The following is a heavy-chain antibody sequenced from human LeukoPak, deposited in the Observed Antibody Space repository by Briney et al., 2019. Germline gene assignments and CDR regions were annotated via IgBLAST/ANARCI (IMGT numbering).Heavy chain of an antibody. V-gene: IGHV3-23*01. J-gene: IGHJ4*02. CDR3: ARDPKQGGTYWNYFDY. Sequence: GGSLRLSCAASGFTFSTYAMSWVRQAPGKGLEWVSGITDSGGATFYADSVKGRFTISRDNSKNTLYLQMNSLRAEDTAVYYCARDPKQGGTYWNYFDYWGQGALVTVSP. CDR1: GFTFSTYA. CDR2: ITDSGGAT. D-gene: IGHD1-26*01.